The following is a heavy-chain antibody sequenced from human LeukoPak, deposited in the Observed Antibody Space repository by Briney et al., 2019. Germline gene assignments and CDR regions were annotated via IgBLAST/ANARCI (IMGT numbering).Heavy chain of an antibody. V-gene: IGHV6-1*01. CDR3: AREVRSSDWYLEYFQY. Sequence: SQTLSLTCAISGDSVSSNSAAWNWIRQSPSRGLEWLGRTYYVSKWYDDYAVSVKGRITINPDTSKNQFSLQLNSVTPEDTAVYYCAREVRSSDWYLEYFQYWGQGTLVTVSS. J-gene: IGHJ1*01. CDR1: GDSVSSNSAA. D-gene: IGHD6-19*01. CDR2: TYYVSKWYD.